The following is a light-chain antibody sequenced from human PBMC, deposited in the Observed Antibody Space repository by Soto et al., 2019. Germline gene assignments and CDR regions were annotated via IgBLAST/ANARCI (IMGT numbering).Light chain of an antibody. Sequence: QSVLTQPASVSGSPGQSITISCTGTSSDVGYYNYVSWYQHHPGKAPKLIIYEVSNRPSGVSNRFSGSKSGNTASLTISGLQAEDEADYYCSSYTTSSTQVFGGGTKLTV. CDR3: SSYTTSSTQV. CDR2: EVS. V-gene: IGLV2-14*01. CDR1: SSDVGYYNY. J-gene: IGLJ2*01.